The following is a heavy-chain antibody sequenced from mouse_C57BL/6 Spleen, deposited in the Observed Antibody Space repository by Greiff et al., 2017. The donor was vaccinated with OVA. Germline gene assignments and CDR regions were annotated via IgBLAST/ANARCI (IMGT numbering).Heavy chain of an antibody. Sequence: QVQLQQSGAELVRPGTSVKVSCKASGYAFTNYLIEWVKQRPGQGLEWIGVINPGSGGTNYNEKFKGKATLTADKSSSTAYMQLSSLTSEDSAVYFCAREGGHYFDDWGQGTTLTVSS. V-gene: IGHV1-54*01. J-gene: IGHJ2*01. CDR2: INPGSGGT. CDR1: GYAFTNYL. CDR3: AREGGHYFDD.